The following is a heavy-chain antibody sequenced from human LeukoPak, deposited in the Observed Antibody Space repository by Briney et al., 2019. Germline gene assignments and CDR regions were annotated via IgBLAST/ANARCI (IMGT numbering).Heavy chain of an antibody. J-gene: IGHJ4*02. Sequence: PSETLSLTCTVSGGSISSSSYYWGWIRQPPGKGLEWIVSIYYSRSTYYNPSLKSRVTMSVDTSKTQFSLKLSSVTAADTAVYYCARGGFDSSGYYYRHFDSWGQGTLVTVSS. V-gene: IGHV4-39*07. CDR1: GGSISSSSYY. D-gene: IGHD3-22*01. CDR3: ARGGFDSSGYYYRHFDS. CDR2: IYYSRST.